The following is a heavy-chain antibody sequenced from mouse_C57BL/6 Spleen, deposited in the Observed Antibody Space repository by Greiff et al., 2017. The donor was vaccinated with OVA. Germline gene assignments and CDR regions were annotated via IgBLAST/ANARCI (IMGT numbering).Heavy chain of an antibody. V-gene: IGHV1-22*01. CDR2: INPNNVGT. Sequence: EVQLQQSGPELVKPGASVKMSCKASGYTFTDYKMNWVKQSNGKSLEWIGYINPNNVGTNNNQKFKAKATFTVNKSSSTAYMDLRSLTSEDSAVYYCARRGPITTVVGYYYAMDYWGQGTSVTVSS. D-gene: IGHD1-1*01. CDR3: ARRGPITTVVGYYYAMDY. CDR1: GYTFTDYK. J-gene: IGHJ4*01.